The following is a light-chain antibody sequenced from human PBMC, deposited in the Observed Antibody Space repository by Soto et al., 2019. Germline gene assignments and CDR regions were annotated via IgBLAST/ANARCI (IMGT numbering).Light chain of an antibody. Sequence: DIQMTHSPSSLSASVGDRVTITCRASQSLSSYLNWYQQKPGKAPKLLIYAASILQSGVPSRFSGSGSGTDYTLTISSLQPEDFATYYCQQSYSTPRTLGQGTKVEIK. J-gene: IGKJ1*01. V-gene: IGKV1-39*01. CDR2: AAS. CDR3: QQSYSTPRT. CDR1: QSLSSY.